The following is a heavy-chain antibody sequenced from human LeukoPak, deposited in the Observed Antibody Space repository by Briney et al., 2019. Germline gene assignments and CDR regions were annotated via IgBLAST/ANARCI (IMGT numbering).Heavy chain of an antibody. D-gene: IGHD1-26*01. V-gene: IGHV3-74*01. CDR1: GFTFSSYG. J-gene: IGHJ3*02. CDR2: IYNDGSRT. CDR3: ARVRVGSGTSHAADAFDI. Sequence: PGGSLRLSCAASGFTFSSYGMSWVRQAPGKGLVWVSRIYNDGSRTSYADSVKGRFTISRDNAKSTLYLQMNSLRVEDTAVYYCARVRVGSGTSHAADAFDIWGQGTMVTVSS.